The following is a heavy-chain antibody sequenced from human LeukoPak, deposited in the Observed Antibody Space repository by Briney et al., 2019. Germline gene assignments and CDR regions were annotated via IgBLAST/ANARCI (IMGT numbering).Heavy chain of an antibody. D-gene: IGHD3-22*01. CDR3: ARLPYYDSDHDAFDI. CDR1: GFTFSSYD. V-gene: IGHV4-34*01. J-gene: IGHJ3*02. CDR2: INHSGST. Sequence: PGGSLRLSCAASGFTFSSYDMTWVRQPPGKGLEWIGEINHSGSTNYNPSLKSRVTISVDTSKNQFSLKLSSVTAADTAVYYCARLPYYDSDHDAFDIWGQGTMVTVSS.